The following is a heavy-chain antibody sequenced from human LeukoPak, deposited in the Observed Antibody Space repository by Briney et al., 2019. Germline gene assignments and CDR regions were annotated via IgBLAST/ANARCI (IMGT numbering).Heavy chain of an antibody. J-gene: IGHJ5*02. CDR1: GFTFSSYG. D-gene: IGHD6-6*01. CDR2: ISYDGSNK. CDR3: AKEGGQLVGNWFDP. V-gene: IGHV3-30*18. Sequence: GRSLRLSCAASGFTFSSYGMHWVRQAPGKGLEWVAVISYDGSNKYYADSVKGRFTISRDNSENTLYLQMNSLRAEDTAVYYCAKEGGQLVGNWFDPWGQGTLVTVSS.